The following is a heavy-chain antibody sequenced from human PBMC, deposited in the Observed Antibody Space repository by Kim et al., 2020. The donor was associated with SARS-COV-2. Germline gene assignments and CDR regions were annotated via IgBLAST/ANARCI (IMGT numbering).Heavy chain of an antibody. CDR3: ASYYDSSGVFDY. CDR2: IFYTGST. CDR1: GESITRGGYY. Sequence: SETLSLTCTVSGESITRGGYYWGWVRQQPVKGLEWIGYIFYTGSTFYNPSLKSRVSISVDPSENQFSLKLSSVTAADTAVYYCASYYDSSGVFDYWVQGT. D-gene: IGHD3-22*01. J-gene: IGHJ4*02. V-gene: IGHV4-31*03.